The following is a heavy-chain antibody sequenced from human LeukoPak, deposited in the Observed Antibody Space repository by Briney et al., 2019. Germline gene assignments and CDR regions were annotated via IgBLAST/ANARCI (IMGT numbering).Heavy chain of an antibody. CDR3: ARVWAESANVLLWFGGFDP. V-gene: IGHV1-2*02. CDR2: INPNSGGT. CDR1: GYTFTGYY. J-gene: IGHJ5*02. Sequence: ASVKVSCKASGYTFTGYYMHWVRQAPGQGLEWMGWINPNSGGTNYAQKFQGRVTMTRDTSISTAYMELSRLRSDDTAVYYCARVWAESANVLLWFGGFDPWGQGTLVTVSS. D-gene: IGHD3-10*01.